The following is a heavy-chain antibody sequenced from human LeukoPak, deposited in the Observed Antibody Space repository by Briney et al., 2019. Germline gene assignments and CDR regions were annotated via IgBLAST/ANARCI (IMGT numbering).Heavy chain of an antibody. Sequence: PGGSLRLSCAASGFIFSNYGMNWVRQAPGKGLEWVAAISASGSATSYADSVRGRFTISRDNSKSTTYLQMNSLRAEDTAAFYCAKDLYLRDFWSGHFDYWGQGIPVTVSS. V-gene: IGHV3-23*01. CDR1: GFIFSNYG. CDR3: AKDLYLRDFWSGHFDY. J-gene: IGHJ4*02. D-gene: IGHD3-3*01. CDR2: ISASGSAT.